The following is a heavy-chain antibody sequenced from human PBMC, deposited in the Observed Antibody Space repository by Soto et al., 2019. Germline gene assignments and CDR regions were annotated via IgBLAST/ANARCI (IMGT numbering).Heavy chain of an antibody. CDR2: IYHSGTF. CDR1: GDSVSSSSC. CDR3: VRSVPAATWQYSGMDV. Sequence: QVRLQESGPGLVEPSGTLSLTCAVSGDSVSSSSCWSWVRQAPGKGLEWIGEIYHSGTFNYNPSLARRVSVSVDKSRSQLSLNLKSVTAADTAVYYCVRSVPAATWQYSGMDVWGQGTTVTVSS. J-gene: IGHJ6*02. V-gene: IGHV4-4*02. D-gene: IGHD2-2*01.